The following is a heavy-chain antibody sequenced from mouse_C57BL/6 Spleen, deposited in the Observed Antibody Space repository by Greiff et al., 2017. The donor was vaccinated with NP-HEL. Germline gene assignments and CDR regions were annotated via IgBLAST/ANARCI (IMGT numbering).Heavy chain of an antibody. CDR3: TTDYGSGWFAY. V-gene: IGHV14-1*01. D-gene: IGHD1-1*01. CDR1: GFNIKDYY. J-gene: IGHJ3*01. Sequence: VQLQQSGAELVRPGASVKLSCTASGFNIKDYYMHWVKQMPEQGLEWIGRIDPEDGDTEYAPKFQGKATMTADTSSNTAYLQLSSLTSEDTAVYYCTTDYGSGWFAYWGQGTLVTVSA. CDR2: IDPEDGDT.